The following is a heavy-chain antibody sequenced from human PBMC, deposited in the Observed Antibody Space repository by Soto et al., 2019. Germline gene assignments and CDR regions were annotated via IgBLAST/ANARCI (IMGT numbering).Heavy chain of an antibody. CDR1: GFTFSSFW. D-gene: IGHD3-3*01. CDR2: INQDGSEQ. V-gene: IGHV3-7*01. Sequence: EVQLVESGGDLVQPGGSLRLSCAASGFTFSSFWITWVRQAPGKGLEWVANINQDGSEQHYVDSVKGRFTLSRDNAENSVYLQMNSLRADDTAVYYCARDFCGQELDYWGQGTLVTVSA. J-gene: IGHJ4*02. CDR3: ARDFCGQELDY.